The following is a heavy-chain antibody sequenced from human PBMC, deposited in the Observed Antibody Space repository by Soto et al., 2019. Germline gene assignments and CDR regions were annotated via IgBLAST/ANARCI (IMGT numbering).Heavy chain of an antibody. CDR2: LSGGGAYSADT. CDR1: GFTFSTYA. CDR3: AKNHWRVATNFFDL. D-gene: IGHD5-12*01. Sequence: EVQLLESGGGVAQPGGSLRLSCEASGFTFSTYAMSWVRQAPGKGLEWVSGLSGGGAYSADTYFADSVKGRFTISRDSSKNTVYLQMNSLRAEDTALYYCAKNHWRVATNFFDLWGRGTLVTVSS. J-gene: IGHJ4*02. V-gene: IGHV3-23*01.